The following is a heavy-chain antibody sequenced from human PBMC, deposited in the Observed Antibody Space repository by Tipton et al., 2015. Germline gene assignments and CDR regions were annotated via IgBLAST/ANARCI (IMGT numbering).Heavy chain of an antibody. J-gene: IGHJ6*02. CDR1: GGSISSYY. D-gene: IGHD5-24*01. Sequence: LSLTCTVSGGSISSYYWSWIRQPPGKGLEWIGNIDYSGTKNYNPSLKSRVTISLDTSKNQFSLKLSSVTAADTAVYYCARDLEHGMDVWDQGTTVTVSS. V-gene: IGHV4-59*01. CDR3: ARDLEHGMDV. CDR2: IDYSGTK.